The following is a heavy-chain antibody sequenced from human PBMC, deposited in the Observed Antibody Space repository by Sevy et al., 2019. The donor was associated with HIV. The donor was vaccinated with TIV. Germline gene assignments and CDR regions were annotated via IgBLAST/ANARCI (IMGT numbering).Heavy chain of an antibody. CDR3: ARDPTYYDFWSGYYTGWFDP. CDR2: ISGTGNTK. V-gene: IGHV3-11*01. D-gene: IGHD3-3*01. Sequence: GGSLRLSCAASGFTFSNYYMNWIRQAPGKGLEWVSYISGTGNTKYYTDSVKGRFTISGDNAKNSLFLKMDSLRVEDTAVYYCARDPTYYDFWSGYYTGWFDPWGQGTLVTVSS. J-gene: IGHJ5*02. CDR1: GFTFSNYY.